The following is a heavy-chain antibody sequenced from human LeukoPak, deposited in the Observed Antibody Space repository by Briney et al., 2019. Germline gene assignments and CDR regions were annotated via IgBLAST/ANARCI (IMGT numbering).Heavy chain of an antibody. Sequence: PGGSLRLSCASSGFTFSSYSMNWVRQAPGKGLEWVSSISSSSSYIYYADAVKGRFTISRDNAKNSLYLQMNSLRAEDTAVYYSARGRGYYYASSDSWGQGTLVTVSS. CDR3: ARGRGYYYASSDS. J-gene: IGHJ4*02. CDR1: GFTFSSYS. V-gene: IGHV3-21*01. D-gene: IGHD3-22*01. CDR2: ISSSSSYI.